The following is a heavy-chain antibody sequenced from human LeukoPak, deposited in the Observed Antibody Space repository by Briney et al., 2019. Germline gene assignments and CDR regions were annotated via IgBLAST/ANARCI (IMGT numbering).Heavy chain of an antibody. CDR1: GFTFSNAW. J-gene: IGHJ3*02. D-gene: IGHD6-19*01. Sequence: GGSLRLSCAASGFTFSNAWMSWVRQAPGKGLEWVGRIKSKTDGGTTDYAAPVKGRFTISRDDSKNTLYLQMNSLRAEDTAVYYCARDHAGGQWLVPWSRAFDIWGQGTMVTVSS. V-gene: IGHV3-15*01. CDR3: ARDHAGGQWLVPWSRAFDI. CDR2: IKSKTDGGTT.